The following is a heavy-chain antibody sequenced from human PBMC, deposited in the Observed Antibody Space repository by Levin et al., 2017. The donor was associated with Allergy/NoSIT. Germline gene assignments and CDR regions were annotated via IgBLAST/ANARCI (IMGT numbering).Heavy chain of an antibody. D-gene: IGHD3-22*01. Sequence: GSLRLSCAVSGGSISSANWWSWVRQPPGKGLEWIGEIYHSGSTNYNPSLKSRVTISVDKSKNQFSLKLSSVTAADTAVYYCARDRGNYDSSGYYFDYWGQGTLVTVSS. CDR3: ARDRGNYDSSGYYFDY. J-gene: IGHJ4*02. V-gene: IGHV4-4*02. CDR2: IYHSGST. CDR1: GGSISSANW.